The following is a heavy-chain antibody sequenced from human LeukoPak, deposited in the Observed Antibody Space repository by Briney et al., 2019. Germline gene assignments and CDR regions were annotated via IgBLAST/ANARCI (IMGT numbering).Heavy chain of an antibody. CDR3: ASWDGSGSYGAFDI. D-gene: IGHD3-10*01. CDR2: INPNSGGT. V-gene: IGHV1-2*02. CDR1: GYTFTGYY. Sequence: ASVKVSCKASGYTFTGYYTHWVRQAPGQGLEWMGWINPNSGGTNYAQKFQGRVTMTRDTSISTAYMELSRLRSDDTAVYYCASWDGSGSYGAFDIWGQGTMVTVSS. J-gene: IGHJ3*02.